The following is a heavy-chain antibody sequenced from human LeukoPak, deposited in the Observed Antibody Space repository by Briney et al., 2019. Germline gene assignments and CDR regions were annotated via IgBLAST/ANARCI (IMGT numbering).Heavy chain of an antibody. Sequence: SETLSLTCAVYGGSFSGYYWSWIRQPPGKGLEWIGEINHSGSTNYNPSLKSRVTISVYTSKNQFSLKLSSVTAADTAVYYCARVTGYIVEDYFDYWGQGTLVTVSS. CDR3: ARVTGYIVEDYFDY. J-gene: IGHJ4*02. V-gene: IGHV4-34*01. CDR2: INHSGST. D-gene: IGHD3-22*01. CDR1: GGSFSGYY.